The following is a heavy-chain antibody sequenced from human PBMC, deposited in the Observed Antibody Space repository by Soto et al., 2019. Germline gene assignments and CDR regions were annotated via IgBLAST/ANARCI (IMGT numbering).Heavy chain of an antibody. V-gene: IGHV1-69*13. CDR2: IIPIFGTA. J-gene: IGHJ6*02. Sequence: SVKVSCKASGGTFSRYAISWVRQAPGQGLEWMGGIIPIFGTANYAQKFQGRVTITADESTSTAYMELSSLRSEDTAVYYCARDDPGLPVTRPDYYCGMDVWGQGTTGTVSS. CDR1: GGTFSRYA. CDR3: ARDDPGLPVTRPDYYCGMDV. D-gene: IGHD4-17*01.